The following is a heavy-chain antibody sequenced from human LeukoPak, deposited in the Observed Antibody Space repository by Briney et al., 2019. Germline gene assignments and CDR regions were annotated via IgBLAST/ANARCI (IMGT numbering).Heavy chain of an antibody. CDR2: ISYSSTYI. V-gene: IGHV3-21*01. CDR3: ARDKPNFAAAEIDY. CDR1: GFTFSTYA. J-gene: IGHJ4*02. Sequence: PGGSLRLSCAASGFTFSTYAMNWVRQAPGKGLEWVSSISYSSTYIYYADSVKGRFTISRDNARSSLFLQMNSLRAEDTAVYYCARDKPNFAAAEIDYWGQGTLVTVSS. D-gene: IGHD6-13*01.